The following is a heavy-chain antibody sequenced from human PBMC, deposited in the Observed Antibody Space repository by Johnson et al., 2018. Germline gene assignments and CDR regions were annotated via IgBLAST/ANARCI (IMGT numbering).Heavy chain of an antibody. D-gene: IGHD3-16*01. CDR3: ARDYDYVWGEELAVPH. V-gene: IGHV5-51*01. Sequence: VQLVQSGAEVKKPGESLKISCKGSGYSFTNYWIAWVRQMPGKGLEWMGIIYPGDSDTRYSPSFQGQVTIPADRSISTAYLQWSSLKASDTAMYYCARDYDYVWGEELAVPHWGQGTMVTVSS. CDR2: IYPGDSDT. CDR1: GYSFTNYW. J-gene: IGHJ3*01.